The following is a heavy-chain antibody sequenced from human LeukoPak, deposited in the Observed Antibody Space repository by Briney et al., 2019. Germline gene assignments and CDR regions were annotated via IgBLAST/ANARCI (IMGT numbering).Heavy chain of an antibody. CDR2: IRYTGNT. CDR3: ARSGEYSFGLDQ. J-gene: IGHJ4*02. V-gene: IGHV4-59*01. Sequence: PWETLSLTCTVSGGSISSYYWNWIRQPPGKGLQWMGNIRYTGNTNYNPSLKSRVTISVDTSENQFSLKLSAVTAADTAVYYCARSGEYSFGLDQWGQGTLVTVSS. D-gene: IGHD5-18*01. CDR1: GGSISSYY.